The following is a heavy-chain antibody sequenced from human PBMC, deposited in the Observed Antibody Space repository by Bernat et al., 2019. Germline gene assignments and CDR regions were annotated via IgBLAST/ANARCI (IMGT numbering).Heavy chain of an antibody. Sequence: EVQLVESGGGLVKPGGSLRLSCAASGFIFSSYNMNWVRQAPGKGLEWVSSISSSSAYIYYADSVKGRLTISRDNAKNSLYLQMNSLRAEDTAFYHCARDPSYGSGSWDYGMDVWGQGTTVTVSS. CDR1: GFIFSSYN. J-gene: IGHJ6*02. CDR3: ARDPSYGSGSWDYGMDV. V-gene: IGHV3-21*04. CDR2: ISSSSAYI. D-gene: IGHD3-10*01.